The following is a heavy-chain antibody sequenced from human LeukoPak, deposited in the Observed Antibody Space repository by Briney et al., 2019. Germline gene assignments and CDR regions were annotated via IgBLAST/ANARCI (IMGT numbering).Heavy chain of an antibody. CDR1: GFTFSSYA. D-gene: IGHD3-22*01. V-gene: IGHV3-23*01. Sequence: GGSLRLSCAASGFTFSSYAMSWVRQAPGKGLEWVSAISGGGGSTYYADSVKGRFTISRDNSKNTLYLQMNSLRAEDTAVYYCARADYYDSSGYYYQLDYWGQGTLVTVSS. CDR3: ARADYYDSSGYYYQLDY. CDR2: ISGGGGST. J-gene: IGHJ4*02.